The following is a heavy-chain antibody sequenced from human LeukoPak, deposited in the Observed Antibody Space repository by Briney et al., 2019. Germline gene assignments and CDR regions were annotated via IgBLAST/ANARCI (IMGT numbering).Heavy chain of an antibody. CDR3: ARAEVLSFFDY. J-gene: IGHJ4*02. CDR2: IYSGGST. CDR1: GFTVSSNY. D-gene: IGHD4/OR15-4a*01. V-gene: IGHV3-66*02. Sequence: GGSLRLSCAASGFTVSSNYMNWVRQAPGKGLEWVSVIYSGGSTYYADSVKGRFNISRDNSKNTLYLQMNSLRPEDTAVYYCARAEVLSFFDYWGRGTLVTVSS.